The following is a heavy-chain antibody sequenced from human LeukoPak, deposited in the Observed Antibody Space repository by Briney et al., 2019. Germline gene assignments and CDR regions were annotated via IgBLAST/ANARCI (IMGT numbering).Heavy chain of an antibody. CDR2: IYYSGNT. CDR3: ASLLNGGVAHWFDP. Sequence: SETLSLTCTVFGGSISNTNYYWGWIRQPPGKGLEWIGNIYYSGNTYYNSSLKSRVTISVDTSKNQFSLKLSSVTAADTAVYYCASLLNGGVAHWFDPWGQGTLVTVSS. J-gene: IGHJ5*02. V-gene: IGHV4-39*01. D-gene: IGHD7-27*01. CDR1: GGSISNTNYY.